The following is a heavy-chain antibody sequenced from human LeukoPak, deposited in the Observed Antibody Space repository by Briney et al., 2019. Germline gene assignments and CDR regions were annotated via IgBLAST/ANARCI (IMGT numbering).Heavy chain of an antibody. D-gene: IGHD3-10*01. CDR2: IYYSGST. CDR3: ASSDPSLDAFDI. J-gene: IGHJ3*02. CDR1: GGSISSYY. V-gene: IGHV4-59*01. Sequence: PSETLSLTCTVSGGSISSYYWNWIRQPPGKGLEWIGYIYYSGSTNYNPSLKSRATISVDTSKNQFSLKLRSVTAADTAVYYCASSDPSLDAFDIWGQGTMVAVSS.